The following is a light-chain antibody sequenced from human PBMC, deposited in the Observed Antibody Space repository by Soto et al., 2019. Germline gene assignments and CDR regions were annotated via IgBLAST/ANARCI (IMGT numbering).Light chain of an antibody. CDR3: QQYNNWWT. V-gene: IGKV3D-20*02. CDR2: DAS. CDR1: QTVRNNY. J-gene: IGKJ1*01. Sequence: ENVLTQSPGTLSLSPGERATLSCRASQTVRNNYLAWYQQKPGQAPRLLIYDASSRATGIPDRFSGSGSGTEFTLTISSLQSEDFAVYYCQQYNNWWTFGQGTKVDIK.